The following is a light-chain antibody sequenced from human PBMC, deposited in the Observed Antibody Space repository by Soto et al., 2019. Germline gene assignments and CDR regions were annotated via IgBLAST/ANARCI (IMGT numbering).Light chain of an antibody. CDR2: GAS. CDR3: QQYGSSST. CDR1: QSVSSSY. V-gene: IGKV3-20*01. J-gene: IGKJ1*01. Sequence: EIVLTQSPGTLSLSPGERATLSCRASQSVSSSYLAWYQQKPGQAPRLLIYGASSRATGIPDRFSGSGSGADFTLTISRREPEDLAVYYCQQYGSSSTFGQGAKVEIK.